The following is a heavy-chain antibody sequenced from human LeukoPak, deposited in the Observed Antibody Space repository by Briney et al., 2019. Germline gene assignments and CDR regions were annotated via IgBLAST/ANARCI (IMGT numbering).Heavy chain of an antibody. Sequence: SVKVSCKASGGTFSSYAISWVRQAPGQGLEWMGRIIPIFGTANYAQKFQGRVTITTDESTSTAYMELSSLRSEDTAVYYCARSLRFLEVTDVWGKGTTVTVSS. D-gene: IGHD3-3*01. J-gene: IGHJ6*04. CDR1: GGTFSSYA. V-gene: IGHV1-69*05. CDR2: IIPIFGTA. CDR3: ARSLRFLEVTDV.